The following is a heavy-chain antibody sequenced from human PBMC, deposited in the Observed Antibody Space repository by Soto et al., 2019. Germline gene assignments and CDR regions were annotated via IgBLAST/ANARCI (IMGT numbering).Heavy chain of an antibody. CDR1: GGSISSGNSYS. J-gene: IGHJ5*02. Sequence: QLQLQESGSGLVKPSQTLSLTCAVSGGSISSGNSYSWSWIRQPPGKGLEWIGSISHTGSPSYNPSLKGRVTMSVDKSKNQFSLKLSSVTAADMAVYYCARAVAPYLGTWFDPWGQGTLVIVSS. CDR3: ARAVAPYLGTWFDP. CDR2: ISHTGSP. D-gene: IGHD3-16*01. V-gene: IGHV4-30-2*01.